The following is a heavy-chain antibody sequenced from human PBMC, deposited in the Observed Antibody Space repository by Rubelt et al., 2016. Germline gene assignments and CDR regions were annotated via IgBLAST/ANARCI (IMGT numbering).Heavy chain of an antibody. CDR1: GYTFTSYA. CDR2: INTNTGTP. CDR3: ARDTVMVNSDY. D-gene: IGHD5-18*01. Sequence: QVQLVQSGSELKKPGASVKVSCKASGYTFTSYAMNWVRQAPGQGLEWLGWINTNTGTPTYADGLTGRFVFALDTSVRRAYLQISSLKAEDTALYYCARDTVMVNSDYWGQGTLVTVSS. J-gene: IGHJ4*02. V-gene: IGHV7-4-1*02.